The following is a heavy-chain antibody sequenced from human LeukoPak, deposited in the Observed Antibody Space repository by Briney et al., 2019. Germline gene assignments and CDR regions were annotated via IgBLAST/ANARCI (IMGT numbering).Heavy chain of an antibody. Sequence: PSETLSLTCTVSGDSINNYYWSWIRQPPGKGLEYIGYIYYSGSTNYNPSLKSRVTMSVDTSKNQFSLKLSSATVADTAVYYCARPYYYGSGNYYNWYLDLWGRGTLVTVSS. J-gene: IGHJ2*01. D-gene: IGHD3-10*01. CDR2: IYYSGST. V-gene: IGHV4-59*01. CDR3: ARPYYYGSGNYYNWYLDL. CDR1: GDSINNYY.